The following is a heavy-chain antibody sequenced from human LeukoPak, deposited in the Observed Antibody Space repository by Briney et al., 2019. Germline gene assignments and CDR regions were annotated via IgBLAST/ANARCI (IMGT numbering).Heavy chain of an antibody. CDR3: ARARSSYGYGDAFDI. D-gene: IGHD5-18*01. Sequence: GGSLRLSCAASGFTFSTYAMHWVRQAPGKGLEWVAVITYDGSSKYYADSVKGRFTISRDNSKNTLYLQMNSLRAEDTAVYYCARARSSYGYGDAFDIWGQGTMVTVSS. V-gene: IGHV3-30*04. J-gene: IGHJ3*02. CDR2: ITYDGSSK. CDR1: GFTFSTYA.